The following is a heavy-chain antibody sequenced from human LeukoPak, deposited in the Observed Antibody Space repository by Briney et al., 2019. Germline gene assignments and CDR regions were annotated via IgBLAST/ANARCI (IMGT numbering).Heavy chain of an antibody. CDR2: FHFSGAI. V-gene: IGHV4-39*01. CDR3: ARRYEGSGYAYDY. J-gene: IGHJ4*02. Sequence: SEPLSLTCTVSGVSITSYIHNYDWIRQPPGKGLEWIGGFHFSGAINYNPSLKSRVTIFVDTSAKQLSLKLNSVTAADTAVYYCARRYEGSGYAYDYWGQGILVTVSS. D-gene: IGHD3-22*01. CDR1: GVSITSYIHN.